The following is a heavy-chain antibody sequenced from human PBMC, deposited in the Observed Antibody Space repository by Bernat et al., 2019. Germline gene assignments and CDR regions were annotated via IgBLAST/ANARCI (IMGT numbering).Heavy chain of an antibody. CDR1: GFTFSNAW. J-gene: IGHJ4*02. V-gene: IGHV3-15*01. Sequence: EVQLVESGGGLVKPGGSLRLSCAASGFTFSNAWMSWVRQAPGKGLEWVGRIKSKTDGGTTDYAAPVKGRFTISRDDSKNTLYLQMNSLRAEDTAVYYCAKDDFWSGYNYWGQGTLVTVSS. D-gene: IGHD3-3*01. CDR2: IKSKTDGGTT. CDR3: AKDDFWSGYNY.